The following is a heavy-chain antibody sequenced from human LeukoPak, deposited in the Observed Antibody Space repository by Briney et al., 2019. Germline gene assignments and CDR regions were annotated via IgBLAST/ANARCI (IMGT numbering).Heavy chain of an antibody. Sequence: PGGSLRLSCAASGFTFSSYEMNWVRQAPGKGLEWVSYISSSGSTIYYADSVKGRFTISRDNSKNTLYLQMNSLRAEDTAVYYCAKAQHTAMVRHGDYWGRGTLVTVSS. CDR3: AKAQHTAMVRHGDY. D-gene: IGHD5-18*01. V-gene: IGHV3-48*03. CDR1: GFTFSSYE. CDR2: ISSSGSTI. J-gene: IGHJ4*02.